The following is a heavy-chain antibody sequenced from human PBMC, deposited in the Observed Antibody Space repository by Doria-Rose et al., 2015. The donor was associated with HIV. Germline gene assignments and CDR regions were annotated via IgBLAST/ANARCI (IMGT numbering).Heavy chain of an antibody. J-gene: IGHJ4*02. CDR2: IVSDDER. CDR3: ARIKSSRWYHKYYFDF. Sequence: QITLKESSPVLVKPTETLTLTCTVSGVSLSSPGMGVSWIRQPPGKALEWLANIVSDDERSYTTSLKSRLTISRGTSKSQVVLTITDMDPVDTATYYCARIKSSRWYHKYYFDFWGQGTLVIVSA. V-gene: IGHV2-26*01. D-gene: IGHD6-13*01. CDR1: GVSLSSPGMG.